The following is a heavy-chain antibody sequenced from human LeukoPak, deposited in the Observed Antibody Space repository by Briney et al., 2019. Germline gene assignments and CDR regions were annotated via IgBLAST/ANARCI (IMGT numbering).Heavy chain of an antibody. CDR1: GGSISSSNW. CDR2: IYHSGST. D-gene: IGHD1-26*01. Sequence: SGTLSLTCAVSGGSISSSNWWSWVRQPPGKGLEWIGEIYHSGSTNYNPSLRSRVTISLDKSKNQFSLKLSSVTAADTAVYYCARGPGSHFDYWGQGTLVTVSS. V-gene: IGHV4-4*02. CDR3: ARGPGSHFDY. J-gene: IGHJ4*02.